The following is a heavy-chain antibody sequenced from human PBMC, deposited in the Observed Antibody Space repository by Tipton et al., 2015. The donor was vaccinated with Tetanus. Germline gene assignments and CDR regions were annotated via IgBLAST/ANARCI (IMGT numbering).Heavy chain of an antibody. CDR3: ARPEMATQRVDY. Sequence: TLSLTCTVSGGSISSSSYYWGWIRQPPGKGLEWIGSIYYSGSTYYNPSLKSRVTISVDTSKNQFSLKLSSVTAADTAAYYCARPEMATQRVDYWGQGTLVTVSS. CDR2: IYYSGST. V-gene: IGHV4-39*01. D-gene: IGHD5-24*01. J-gene: IGHJ4*02. CDR1: GGSISSSSYY.